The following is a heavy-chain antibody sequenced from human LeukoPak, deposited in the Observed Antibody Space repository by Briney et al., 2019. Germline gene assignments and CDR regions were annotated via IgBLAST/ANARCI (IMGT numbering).Heavy chain of an antibody. J-gene: IGHJ6*03. Sequence: SETLSLTCTVSGASITSSSYYWGWIRQPPGKGLEYIGTIYYSGNKYYNPSLSSRVTISVDTSKNQFSLKLSSVTAADTAVYYCAGSGSYYYMDVWGKGTTVTISS. CDR2: IYYSGNK. D-gene: IGHD3-10*01. CDR3: AGSGSYYYMDV. V-gene: IGHV4-39*01. CDR1: GASITSSSYY.